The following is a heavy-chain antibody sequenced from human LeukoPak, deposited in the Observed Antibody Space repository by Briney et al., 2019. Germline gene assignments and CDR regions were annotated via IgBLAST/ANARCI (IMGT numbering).Heavy chain of an antibody. CDR2: INHSGST. CDR3: ARERGAGGHFGY. J-gene: IGHJ4*02. V-gene: IGHV4-34*01. Sequence: SETLSLTCAVYGGSFSGYYWSWIRQPPGKGLEWIGEINHSGSTNYNPSLKSRVTISVDTSKNQFSLKLSSVTAADTAVYYCARERGAGGHFGYWGQGTLVTVSS. CDR1: GGSFSGYY. D-gene: IGHD1-1*01.